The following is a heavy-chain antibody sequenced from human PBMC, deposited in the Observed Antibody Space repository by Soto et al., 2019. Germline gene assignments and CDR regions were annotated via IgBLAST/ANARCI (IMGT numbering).Heavy chain of an antibody. D-gene: IGHD1-26*01. CDR1: GYTFTNND. Sequence: QVQLVQSGAEVKEPGASVRVSCKASGYTFTNNDISWVRQATGQGLEWMGWMNPISGNAGYAQKFQGTVTMTRNTSISTAYLELRSLRVEDTAVYYCARWVVGADYSDYWGQGTLVTVSS. CDR2: MNPISGNA. J-gene: IGHJ4*02. V-gene: IGHV1-8*01. CDR3: ARWVVGADYSDY.